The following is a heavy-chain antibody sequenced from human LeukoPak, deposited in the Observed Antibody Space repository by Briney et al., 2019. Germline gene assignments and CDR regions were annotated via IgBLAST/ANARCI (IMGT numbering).Heavy chain of an antibody. D-gene: IGHD3-22*01. CDR3: ARNLGFSGYHDAFDI. V-gene: IGHV4-39*01. J-gene: IGHJ3*02. CDR1: SSYY. CDR2: IYYSGST. Sequence: SSYYWGWIRQPPGKGLEWIGSIYYSGSTYYNPSLKSRVTISVDTSKNQFSLKLSSVTAADTAVYYCARNLGFSGYHDAFDIWGQGTMVTVSS.